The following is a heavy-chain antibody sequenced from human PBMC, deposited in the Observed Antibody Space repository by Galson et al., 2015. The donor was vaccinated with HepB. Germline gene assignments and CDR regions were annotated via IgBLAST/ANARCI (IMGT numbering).Heavy chain of an antibody. Sequence: SLRLSCAASGFTFSSYSMNWVRQAPGKGLEWVSYISSSSSTIYYADSVKGRSTISRDNAKNSLYLQMNSLRAEDTAVYYCARDIQFDAFDIWGQGTMVTVSS. CDR3: ARDIQFDAFDI. J-gene: IGHJ3*02. V-gene: IGHV3-48*01. CDR1: GFTFSSYS. D-gene: IGHD2-21*01. CDR2: ISSSSSTI.